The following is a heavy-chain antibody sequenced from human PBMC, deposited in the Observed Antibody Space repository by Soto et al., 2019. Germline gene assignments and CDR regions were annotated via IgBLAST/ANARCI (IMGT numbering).Heavy chain of an antibody. CDR3: ARDQLAAHARTAFDY. Sequence: GASVKVSCKASGGTFSSYAISWVRQAPGQGLEWMGGIIPIFGTANYAQKFQGRVTITADESTSTAYMELSSLRSEDTAVYYCARDQLAAHARTAFDYWGQGTLVTVSS. V-gene: IGHV1-69*13. J-gene: IGHJ4*02. CDR1: GGTFSSYA. CDR2: IIPIFGTA. D-gene: IGHD6-6*01.